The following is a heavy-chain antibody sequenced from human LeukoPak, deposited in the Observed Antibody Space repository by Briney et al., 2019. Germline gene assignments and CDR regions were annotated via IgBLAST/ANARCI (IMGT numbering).Heavy chain of an antibody. D-gene: IGHD6-19*01. J-gene: IGHJ3*02. CDR2: IYPGDSDT. V-gene: IGHV5-51*01. CDR1: GYSFTSYW. CDR3: ARLIAVAGKVSAFDI. Sequence: GESLKISCKGSGYSFTSYWIGWVRQMPGKGLEWMGIIYPGDSDTRYSPSFQGQVTISADKSISTAYLQWSSLKASDTAMYYCARLIAVAGKVSAFDIRGQGTKVHVSS.